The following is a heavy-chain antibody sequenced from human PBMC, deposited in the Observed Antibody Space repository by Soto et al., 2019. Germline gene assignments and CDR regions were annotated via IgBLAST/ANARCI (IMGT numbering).Heavy chain of an antibody. D-gene: IGHD6-13*01. J-gene: IGHJ6*02. CDR3: AKAILAATIGPYAMDV. Sequence: QVQLVESGGGVVQPGASLRVSCAASGFDFNSYAMHWVRQAPGKGLEWMGVISNDGSNVYYADFVKGRFTISRDRSKNTLFLQGDRLRSDDTGTYYCAKAILAATIGPYAMDVWGQGTTVTVSS. CDR1: GFDFNSYA. CDR2: ISNDGSNV. V-gene: IGHV3-30*18.